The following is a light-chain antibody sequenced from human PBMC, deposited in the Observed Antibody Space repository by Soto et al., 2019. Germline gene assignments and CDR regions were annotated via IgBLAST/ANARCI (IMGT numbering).Light chain of an antibody. Sequence: QSALTQPASVSGSPGQSITISCTGTSSDVGSYNLVSWYQQHPGKAPKLMIYEGRKRPSGVSNRFSGSKSGNTASLTISGLQAEDEADYYCCSYAGSRHPVVFGGGTKVTVL. V-gene: IGLV2-23*01. CDR1: SSDVGSYNL. J-gene: IGLJ2*01. CDR3: CSYAGSRHPVV. CDR2: EGR.